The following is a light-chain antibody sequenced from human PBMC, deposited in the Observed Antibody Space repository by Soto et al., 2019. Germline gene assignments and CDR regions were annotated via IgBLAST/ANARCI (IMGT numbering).Light chain of an antibody. J-gene: IGLJ1*01. CDR2: EVS. CDR3: SSYTSSSTLYV. V-gene: IGLV2-14*01. Sequence: QSAQTQPASVSGSPGQSITISCTGTSSDGGGYNYVSWYQQHPGKAPKLMIYEVSNRPSGVSSRFSGSKSGNTASLTISGLQAEDEADYYCSSYTSSSTLYVFGTGTKVTVL. CDR1: SSDGGGYNY.